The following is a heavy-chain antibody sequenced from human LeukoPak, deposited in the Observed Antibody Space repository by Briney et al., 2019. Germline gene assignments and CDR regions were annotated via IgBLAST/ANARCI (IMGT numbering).Heavy chain of an antibody. CDR2: IGPSGDKT. Sequence: GGSLRLSCAASGYTFNIHGMNWVRQAPGKGPEWVSGIGPSGDKTYYADSVKGRFTISRDNARNSLYLQMDNLRAEDTGVYYCARDFYDGFALDYWGQGTLVTVSS. CDR3: ARDFYDGFALDY. J-gene: IGHJ4*02. CDR1: GYTFNIHG. D-gene: IGHD2/OR15-2a*01. V-gene: IGHV3-23*01.